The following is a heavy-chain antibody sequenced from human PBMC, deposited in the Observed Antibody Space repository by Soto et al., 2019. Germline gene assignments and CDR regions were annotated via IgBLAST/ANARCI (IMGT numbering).Heavy chain of an antibody. Sequence: SETLSLTCAVYGGSFSGYYGSWIRQPPGKGLEWIGEINHSGSTNYNPSLKSRVTISVDTSKNQFSLKLSSVTAADTAVYYCARPGRGAFDIWGQGTMVTVSS. CDR2: INHSGST. J-gene: IGHJ3*02. CDR1: GGSFSGYY. V-gene: IGHV4-34*01. CDR3: ARPGRGAFDI.